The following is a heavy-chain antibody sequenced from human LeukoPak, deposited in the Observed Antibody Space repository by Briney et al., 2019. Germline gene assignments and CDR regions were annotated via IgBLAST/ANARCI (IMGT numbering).Heavy chain of an antibody. Sequence: GGSLRLSCAASGFSFNTCAMSWVRQAPGKGLEWVSTISGGGRSTDYADSVKGQFTISRDNSKNTLYLQMNSLRAEDTAVYYCARERYFDYWGQGTLVTVSS. CDR3: ARERYFDY. CDR2: ISGGGRST. V-gene: IGHV3-23*01. J-gene: IGHJ4*02. CDR1: GFSFNTCA.